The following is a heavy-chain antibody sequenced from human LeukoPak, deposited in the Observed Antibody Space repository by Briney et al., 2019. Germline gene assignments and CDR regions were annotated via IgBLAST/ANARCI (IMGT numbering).Heavy chain of an antibody. D-gene: IGHD6-13*01. J-gene: IGHJ6*02. Sequence: GGSLRLSCAASGFTFSSYAMSWVRQAPGKGLEWVSAISGSGGSTNYADSVKGRFTISRDNSKNTLYLQVNSLRAEDTAVYYCAREAPYSSSWYGMDVWGQGTTVTVSS. V-gene: IGHV3-23*01. CDR1: GFTFSSYA. CDR2: ISGSGGST. CDR3: AREAPYSSSWYGMDV.